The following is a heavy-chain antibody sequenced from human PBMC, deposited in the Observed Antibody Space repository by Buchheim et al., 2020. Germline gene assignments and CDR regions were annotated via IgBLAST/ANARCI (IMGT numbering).Heavy chain of an antibody. J-gene: IGHJ5*02. CDR2: INPNSGDT. V-gene: IGHV1-2*04. Sequence: QVQLVQSGAEVKKPGASVKVSCKASGYTFTGYYMHWVRQAPGQGLEWMGWINPNSGDTNYAQKFQGWVTMTRDTSISTAYMELSRLRFDDTAVYYCARAGTTAFDNWFDPWGQGTL. D-gene: IGHD1-7*01. CDR3: ARAGTTAFDNWFDP. CDR1: GYTFTGYY.